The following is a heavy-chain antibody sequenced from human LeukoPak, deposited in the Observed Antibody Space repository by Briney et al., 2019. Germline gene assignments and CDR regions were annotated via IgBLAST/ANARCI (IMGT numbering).Heavy chain of an antibody. CDR1: GFTFSSYS. J-gene: IGHJ6*03. Sequence: PGGSLRLSCAASGFTFSSYSMNWVRQAPGKGLEWVSSISSSSSYIYYADSVKGRFTISRDNAKNSLYLQMNSLRAEDMAVYYCARLGFPVYYYYMDVWGKGTTVSVSS. CDR3: ARLGFPVYYYYMDV. D-gene: IGHD2-15*01. V-gene: IGHV3-21*01. CDR2: ISSSSSYI.